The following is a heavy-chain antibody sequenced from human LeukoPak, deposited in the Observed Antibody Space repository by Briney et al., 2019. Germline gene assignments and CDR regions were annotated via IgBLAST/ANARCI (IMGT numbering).Heavy chain of an antibody. Sequence: PSETLSLTCAVYGGSFSGYYWSWIRQPPGKGLEWIGEINHSGSTNYNPSLKSRVTISVDTSKNQFSLKLSSVTAADTAVYYCARGRYSSGWYSVGYWGQGTLVTVSS. CDR1: GGSFSGYY. V-gene: IGHV4-34*01. J-gene: IGHJ4*02. CDR3: ARGRYSSGWYSVGY. CDR2: INHSGST. D-gene: IGHD6-19*01.